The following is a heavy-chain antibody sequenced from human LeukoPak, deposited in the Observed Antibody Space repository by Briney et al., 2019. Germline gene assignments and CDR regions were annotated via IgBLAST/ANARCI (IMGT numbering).Heavy chain of an antibody. J-gene: IGHJ1*01. CDR1: GGSFSGYY. Sequence: PSETLSLTCAGYGGSFSGYYWSWLRQPPGKGLEWIGEINHSEATDYNPSFKSRVTISVDTSKNQFSLKLSSVTAADTAVYYCAREAQYCSGGSCYGGYFQHWGQGTLVTASS. CDR2: INHSEAT. V-gene: IGHV4-34*01. D-gene: IGHD2-15*01. CDR3: AREAQYCSGGSCYGGYFQH.